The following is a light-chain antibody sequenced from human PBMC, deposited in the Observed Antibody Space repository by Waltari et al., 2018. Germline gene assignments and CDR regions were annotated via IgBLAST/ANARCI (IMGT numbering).Light chain of an antibody. CDR2: QVT. V-gene: IGLV2-14*01. Sequence: QSALTQPASVSGSPGRSITISCTGTSSDVGAYDYISWYQQLPGTAPKLLLYQVTYRPAGVPARFSGSKSGNMASLTISGLQADDDADYYCTSYTTSSTLVFGTGTKVTVL. CDR1: SSDVGAYDY. CDR3: TSYTTSSTLV. J-gene: IGLJ1*01.